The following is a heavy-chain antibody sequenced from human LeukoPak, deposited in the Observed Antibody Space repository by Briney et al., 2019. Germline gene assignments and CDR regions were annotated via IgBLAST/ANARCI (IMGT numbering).Heavy chain of an antibody. CDR3: AKGDGPLDGMDA. D-gene: IGHD5-24*01. Sequence: PGRSLRLSCAASGFTFSSYGMHWVRQAPGKGLEWVAVISYDGSNKYYADSVKGRFTISRDNSKNTLYLQMNSLRAEDTAVYYCAKGDGPLDGMDAWGQGTTVTVSS. CDR2: ISYDGSNK. CDR1: GFTFSSYG. J-gene: IGHJ6*02. V-gene: IGHV3-30*18.